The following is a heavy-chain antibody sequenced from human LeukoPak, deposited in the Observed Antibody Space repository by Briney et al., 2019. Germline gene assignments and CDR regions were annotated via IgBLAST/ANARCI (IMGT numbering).Heavy chain of an antibody. CDR1: GFTFTSYS. CDR2: ISSSSSYI. D-gene: IGHD4-17*01. Sequence: PGGSLRLSCAASGFTFTSYSMNWVRQAPGRGLEWVSYISSSSSYIYYADSVKGRFTISRDNAKNSLYLQMNSLRAEDTAVYYCAREPGAVTTPSNWFDPWGQGTLVGV. CDR3: AREPGAVTTPSNWFDP. V-gene: IGHV3-21*01. J-gene: IGHJ5*02.